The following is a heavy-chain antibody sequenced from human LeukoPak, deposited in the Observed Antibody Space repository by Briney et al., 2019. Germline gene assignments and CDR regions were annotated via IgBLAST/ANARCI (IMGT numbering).Heavy chain of an antibody. CDR1: GGSFSGYY. D-gene: IGHD3-22*01. J-gene: IGHJ4*02. CDR2: INHSGST. Sequence: SETLSLTCAVYGGSFSGYYWSWIRQPPGKGLEWIGEINHSGSTNYNPSLKSRVTISVDTSKNQFSLKLSSVTAADTAVYYCAREDYYDSSGYYYPTDYWGQGSLVTVSS. CDR3: AREDYYDSSGYYYPTDY. V-gene: IGHV4-34*01.